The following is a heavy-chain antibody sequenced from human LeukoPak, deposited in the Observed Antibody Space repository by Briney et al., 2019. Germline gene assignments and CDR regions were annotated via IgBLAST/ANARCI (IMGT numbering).Heavy chain of an antibody. CDR3: ANRPVWVHYAADY. V-gene: IGHV3-23*01. J-gene: IGHJ4*02. D-gene: IGHD3-16*01. CDR1: GFTFDNFA. CDR2: ITGSGGST. Sequence: GGSLRLSCAPSGFTFDNFAMTWVRQAPGKGLEWVSEITGSGGSTYYADSVKGRFTISRDNSKNTLYLQMNSLRVEDTAVYYCANRPVWVHYAADYWGQGTLVTVSS.